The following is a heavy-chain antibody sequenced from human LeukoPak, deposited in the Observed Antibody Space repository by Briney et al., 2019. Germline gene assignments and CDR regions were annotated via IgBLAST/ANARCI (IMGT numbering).Heavy chain of an antibody. CDR1: GFTFSNYA. Sequence: PGGSLRLSCAASGFTFSNYAMSWVRQAPGKGLEWVPVISGSGGNTYYADSVKGRFTISRDNSKNTLYLQLNSLRAEDTAVYYCMKPPGPGSYWGQGTLVTVSS. CDR2: ISGSGGNT. D-gene: IGHD6-6*01. J-gene: IGHJ4*02. V-gene: IGHV3-23*01. CDR3: MKPPGPGSY.